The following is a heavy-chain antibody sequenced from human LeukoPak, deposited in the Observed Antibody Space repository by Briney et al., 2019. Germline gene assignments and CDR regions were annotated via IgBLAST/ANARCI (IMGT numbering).Heavy chain of an antibody. CDR2: ISGSGGST. Sequence: PGGSLRLSCGASGFTFSSYAMSWVRQAPGKGLEWVSAISGSGGSTYYADSAKGRFTISRDNSKNTLYLQMNSLRAEDTAVYYCAKADSHPGGFDYWGQGTLVTVSS. CDR1: GFTFSSYA. CDR3: AKADSHPGGFDY. D-gene: IGHD1-14*01. J-gene: IGHJ4*02. V-gene: IGHV3-23*01.